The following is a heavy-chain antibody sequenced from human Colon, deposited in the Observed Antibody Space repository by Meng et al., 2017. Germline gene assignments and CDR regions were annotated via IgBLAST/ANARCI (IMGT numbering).Heavy chain of an antibody. V-gene: IGHV4-61*03. CDR2: FYYTGSA. CDR3: ARGRGSYSSIDF. D-gene: IGHD1-26*01. Sequence: QGSGPSLGGPSETPSLTCPLSGGSVSSPSYYWSWIRQTPGKGLEWIGYFYYTGSANYNPSLKSRVTISVDTSKNHFSLNLTSVTAADTAVYYCARGRGSYSSIDFWGQGTLVTVSS. J-gene: IGHJ4*02. CDR1: GGSVSSPSYY.